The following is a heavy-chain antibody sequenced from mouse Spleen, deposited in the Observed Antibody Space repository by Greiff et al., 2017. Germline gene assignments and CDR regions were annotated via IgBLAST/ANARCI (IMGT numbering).Heavy chain of an antibody. CDR1: GFTFSSYA. Sequence: EVMLVESGGGLVKPGGSLKLSCAASGFTFSSYAMSWVRQTPEKRLEWVATISSGGSYTYYPDSVKGRFTISRDNAKNTLYLQMSSLRSEDTAMYYCARPPLYYYGSTYYFDYWGQGTTLTVSS. CDR3: ARPPLYYYGSTYYFDY. V-gene: IGHV5-9-1*01. D-gene: IGHD1-1*01. J-gene: IGHJ2*01. CDR2: ISSGGSYT.